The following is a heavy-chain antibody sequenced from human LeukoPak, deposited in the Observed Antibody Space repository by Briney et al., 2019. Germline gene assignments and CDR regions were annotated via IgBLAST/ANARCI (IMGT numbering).Heavy chain of an antibody. V-gene: IGHV3-74*01. D-gene: IGHD2-8*02. CDR3: VRDSGRVWSAECFQH. Sequence: QPGGSLRLSCAASGFTFSSYWMHWVRQAPGKGLVWVSRINGDARSTKYADSVKGRFTISRDNAKNTVYLQMNSLRAEDTAVYYCVRDSGRVWSAECFQHWGQGTLVTVSS. J-gene: IGHJ1*01. CDR1: GFTFSSYW. CDR2: INGDARST.